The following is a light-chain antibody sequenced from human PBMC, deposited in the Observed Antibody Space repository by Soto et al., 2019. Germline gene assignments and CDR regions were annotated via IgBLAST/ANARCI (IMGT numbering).Light chain of an antibody. V-gene: IGLV2-14*01. J-gene: IGLJ1*01. CDR1: SSDVGGYNY. Sequence: QSALAQPASVSLSPGQSITISCTGTSSDVGGYNYVSWYQQHPGKAPKLMIYEVSNRPSGVSNRFSGSKSGNTASLTISGLQAEDEAHYYCSSYTTSSSYVFGTGTKVTVL. CDR2: EVS. CDR3: SSYTTSSSYV.